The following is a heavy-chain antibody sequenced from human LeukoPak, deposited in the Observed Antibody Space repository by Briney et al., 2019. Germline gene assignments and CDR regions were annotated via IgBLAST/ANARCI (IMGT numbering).Heavy chain of an antibody. Sequence: GSGPTLVNPTQTLTLTCTFSGFSLSTRGVGVGWIRQPPGKALEWLALIYWNDDKRYSPSLKSRLTITKDTSKNQVVLTMTNMDPVDTATYYCAHSYYDFWSGYYGFDYWGQGTLVTVSS. J-gene: IGHJ4*02. CDR1: GFSLSTRGVG. D-gene: IGHD3-3*01. CDR2: IYWNDDK. V-gene: IGHV2-5*01. CDR3: AHSYYDFWSGYYGFDY.